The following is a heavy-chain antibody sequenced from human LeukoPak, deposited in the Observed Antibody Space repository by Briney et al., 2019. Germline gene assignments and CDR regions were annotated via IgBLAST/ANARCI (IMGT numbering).Heavy chain of an antibody. V-gene: IGHV4-39*07. CDR2: IYYSGST. J-gene: IGHJ6*03. D-gene: IGHD3-3*01. Sequence: SETLSLTCTVSGGSISSSSYYWGWIRQPPGKGLEWIGSIYYSGSTYYNPSLKSRVTISVDTSKNQFSLKLSSVTAADTAVYYCARVHDWYYYMDVWGKGTTVTVSS. CDR3: ARVHDWYYYMDV. CDR1: GGSISSSSYY.